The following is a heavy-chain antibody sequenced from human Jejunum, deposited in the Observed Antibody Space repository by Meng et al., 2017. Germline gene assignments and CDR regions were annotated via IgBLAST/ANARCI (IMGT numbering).Heavy chain of an antibody. V-gene: IGHV4-4*02. CDR2: IDHRGSP. D-gene: IGHD3-10*01. CDR3: AKHGGYYQHY. CDR1: GDSITTNTY. J-gene: IGHJ4*02. Sequence: QRQLQGPGPGLVKPSGTLSLTCTGSGDSITTNTYWSWVRQSPEKGLEWIGQIDHRGSPYYNPSLKSRVTMSVDKSKSQVSLQLTSVTAADTAVYYCAKHGGYYQHYWGQGTLVTVSS.